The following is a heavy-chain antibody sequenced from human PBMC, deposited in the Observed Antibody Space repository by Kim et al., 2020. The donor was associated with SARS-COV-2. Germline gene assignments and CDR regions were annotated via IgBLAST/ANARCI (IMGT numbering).Heavy chain of an antibody. D-gene: IGHD1-26*01. Sequence: GGSLRLSCAASGFTFDDYAMHWVRQAPGKGLEWVSLISGDGGSTYYADSVKGRFTISRDNSKNSLYLQMNSLRTEDTALYYCAKCSSRYSASYGGAFDIWGQGTMVTVSS. J-gene: IGHJ3*02. V-gene: IGHV3-43*02. CDR3: AKCSSRYSASYGGAFDI. CDR2: ISGDGGST. CDR1: GFTFDDYA.